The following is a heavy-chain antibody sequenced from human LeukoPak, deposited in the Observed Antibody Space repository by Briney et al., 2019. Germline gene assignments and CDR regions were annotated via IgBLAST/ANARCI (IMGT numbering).Heavy chain of an antibody. CDR3: ASQDQLVRGFQH. CDR2: IYTSGST. Sequence: SETLPLTCSVSRGSLSCGSDYWSWIRRPAGKGLECIGRIYTSGSTNYNPYLTSRVTISVDRSKNQFSLKLSSVTAADTAVYYCASQDQLVRGFQHWGQGTLITVSS. V-gene: IGHV4-61*02. D-gene: IGHD6-6*01. CDR1: RGSLSCGSDY. J-gene: IGHJ1*01.